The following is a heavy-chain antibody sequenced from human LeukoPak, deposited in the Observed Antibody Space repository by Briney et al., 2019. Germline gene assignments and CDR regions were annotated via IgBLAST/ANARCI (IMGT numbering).Heavy chain of an antibody. V-gene: IGHV4-38-2*01. CDR3: ARVVPAAMNYYYYYMDV. J-gene: IGHJ6*03. Sequence: SETLSLTCAVSGYSISSGYYWGWIRQPPGKGLEWIGSIYHSGSTYYNPSLKSRVTISVDTSNNQFSLKLSSVTAADTAVYYCARVVPAAMNYYYYYMDVWGKGTTVTVSS. CDR2: IYHSGST. CDR1: GYSISSGYY. D-gene: IGHD2-2*01.